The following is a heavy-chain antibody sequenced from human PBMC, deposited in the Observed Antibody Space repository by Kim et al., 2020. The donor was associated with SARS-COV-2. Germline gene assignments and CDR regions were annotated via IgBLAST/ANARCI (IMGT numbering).Heavy chain of an antibody. CDR3: ATVAAVPAFDP. V-gene: IGHV1-69*06. Sequence: SVKVSCKASGGTFSNSGFHWIRQAPGQGLEWMGAIIPIFGPGNSAQKFRDRIAITADTSRNTAYMELSNLTSEDTAVYFCATVAAVPAFDPWGQGTLAT. CDR1: GGTFSNSG. J-gene: IGHJ5*02. CDR2: IIPIFGPG. D-gene: IGHD1-1*01.